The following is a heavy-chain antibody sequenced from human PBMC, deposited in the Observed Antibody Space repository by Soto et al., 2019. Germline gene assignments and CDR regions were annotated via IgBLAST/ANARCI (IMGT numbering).Heavy chain of an antibody. V-gene: IGHV1-2*02. CDR2: ISPNRGGT. Sequence: ASVKVSCKASGYTFTGYYMYWVRQAPGQGLEWMGWISPNRGGTNYAQKFQGRVTMTRDTSISTAYMELSRLRSDDTAVYYCARDLYGKRGDYYYGMDVWGQGTTVTV. CDR1: GYTFTGYY. D-gene: IGHD3-10*01. J-gene: IGHJ6*02. CDR3: ARDLYGKRGDYYYGMDV.